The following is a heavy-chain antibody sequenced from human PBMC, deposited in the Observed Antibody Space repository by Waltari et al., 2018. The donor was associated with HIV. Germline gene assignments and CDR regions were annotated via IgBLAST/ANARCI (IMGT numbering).Heavy chain of an antibody. V-gene: IGHV1-18*01. D-gene: IGHD2-2*01. CDR2: ISTHNGNT. J-gene: IGHJ6*02. CDR3: ARGGSTSNLNYYYGMDV. Sequence: QVQLVQSGVEMKKPGASVKVSCKVSGYTFNSYGINWLRHVPGQGLEWLGWISTHNGNTNYAQKFQGRVSMTTHTSTATAYMELRNLTSDDTAVYYCARGGSTSNLNYYYGMDVWGQGTTVTVSS. CDR1: GYTFNSYG.